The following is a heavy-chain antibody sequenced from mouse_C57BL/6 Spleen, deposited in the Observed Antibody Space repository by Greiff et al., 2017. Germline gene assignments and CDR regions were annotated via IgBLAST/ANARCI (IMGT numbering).Heavy chain of an antibody. CDR1: GYTFTSYW. J-gene: IGHJ3*01. D-gene: IGHD2-4*01. V-gene: IGHV1-50*01. Sequence: QVQLQQPGAELVKPGASVKLSCKASGYTFTSYWMQWVKQRPGQGLEWIGEIDPSDSYTNYNQKFKGKATLTVDTSSSTAYMQLSSLTSEDSAVYYCARRGDHDRRATWFAYWGKGTLVTVSA. CDR2: IDPSDSYT. CDR3: ARRGDHDRRATWFAY.